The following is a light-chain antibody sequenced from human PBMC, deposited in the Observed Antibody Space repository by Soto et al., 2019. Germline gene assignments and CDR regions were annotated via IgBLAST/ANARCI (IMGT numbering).Light chain of an antibody. Sequence: DVQMTQSPSSLSASVGGRVSITCRPSQRIDNYLNWYQQKPGKAPKLLIYDASNLERGVPSRFSGSGSGTDFSLTVDSLQPEDTATYYCQQYDHPPYTFVQGTKLEIK. CDR3: QQYDHPPYT. CDR2: DAS. V-gene: IGKV1-33*01. CDR1: QRIDNY. J-gene: IGKJ2*01.